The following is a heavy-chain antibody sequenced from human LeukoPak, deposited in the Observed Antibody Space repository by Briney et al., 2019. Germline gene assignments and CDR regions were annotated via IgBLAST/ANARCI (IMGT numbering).Heavy chain of an antibody. J-gene: IGHJ4*02. CDR3: ARSGEDYGDFKNYLDY. CDR1: GFTFSSYA. CDR2: ISGSGGST. Sequence: GGSLRLSCAASGFTFSSYAMSWVRQAPGKGLEWVSAISGSGGSTYYADSVKGRFTISRDNAKNSLYLQMNSLRAEDTALYHCARSGEDYGDFKNYLDYWGQGTLVTVSS. D-gene: IGHD4-17*01. V-gene: IGHV3-23*01.